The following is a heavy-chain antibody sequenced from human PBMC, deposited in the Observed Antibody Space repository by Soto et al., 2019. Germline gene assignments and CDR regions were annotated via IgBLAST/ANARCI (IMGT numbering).Heavy chain of an antibody. D-gene: IGHD4-17*01. J-gene: IGHJ3*01. CDR3: ARDPNGDYLGAFDF. V-gene: IGHV3-23*01. CDR1: GFTFSSFF. Sequence: PGGSLRLSCAASGFTFSSFFMSWVRQAPGKGLDWVSGIGANGGGTYYADSVKGRFIISRDNSKNTLYLQMNSLRAEDTALYYCARDPNGDYLGAFDFWGQKTMVTVSS. CDR2: IGANGGGT.